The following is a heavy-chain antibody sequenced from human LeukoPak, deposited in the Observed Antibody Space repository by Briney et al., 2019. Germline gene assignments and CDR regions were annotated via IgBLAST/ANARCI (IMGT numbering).Heavy chain of an antibody. Sequence: GGSLRLSCAASGFTFSSYAMSWVRQAPGKGLEWVSAISGSGGSTYYADSVKGRFTISRDNSKNTLYLQMNSLRAEDTAVYYCAKLLILTGIREPNWFDPWGQGTLVTVSS. D-gene: IGHD3-9*01. CDR1: GFTFSSYA. V-gene: IGHV3-23*01. J-gene: IGHJ5*02. CDR3: AKLLILTGIREPNWFDP. CDR2: ISGSGGST.